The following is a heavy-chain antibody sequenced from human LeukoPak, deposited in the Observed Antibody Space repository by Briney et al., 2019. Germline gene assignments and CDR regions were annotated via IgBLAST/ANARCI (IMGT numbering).Heavy chain of an antibody. CDR1: GGTFSSYA. D-gene: IGHD3-22*01. CDR3: ARDSASSSYYFGY. Sequence: SVKVSCKAPGGTFSSYAMSWVRQAPGQGLEWMGGIITIFGTANYAQKFQGRVTITTDESTSTAYMELSSLRSEDTAAYYCARDSASSSYYFGYWGQGTLVTVSS. CDR2: IITIFGTA. V-gene: IGHV1-69*05. J-gene: IGHJ4*02.